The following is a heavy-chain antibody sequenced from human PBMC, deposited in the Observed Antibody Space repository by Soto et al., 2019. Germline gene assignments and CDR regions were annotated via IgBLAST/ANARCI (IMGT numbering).Heavy chain of an antibody. CDR1: GYTFTRYH. D-gene: IGHD3-9*01. J-gene: IGHJ6*02. CDR2: INPSGGST. V-gene: IGHV1-46*01. Sequence: ASVKVSCKASGYTFTRYHMHWVRQPPGQGLEWMGIINPSGGSTSYVQKFQGRVTMTRDTSTSTVYMELSSLRSEDTAVYYCARDRLWSPDYDILTGTYCMDVWGQGTTVTVSS. CDR3: ARDRLWSPDYDILTGTYCMDV.